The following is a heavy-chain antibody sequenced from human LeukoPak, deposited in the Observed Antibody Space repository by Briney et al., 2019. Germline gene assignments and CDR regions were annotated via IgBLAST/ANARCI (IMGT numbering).Heavy chain of an antibody. V-gene: IGHV3-33*01. CDR3: VRDEATFYFDY. CDR1: GFTFISYA. CDR2: IRYDGSNK. Sequence: GGSLKFSLEASGFTFISYARHWARKAPGKGLEWVAVIRYDGSNKYYADSVKGRFTISRDNAKNSLYLQMNSLRAEDTAVYYCVRDEATFYFDYWGQGTLVTVSS. J-gene: IGHJ4*02.